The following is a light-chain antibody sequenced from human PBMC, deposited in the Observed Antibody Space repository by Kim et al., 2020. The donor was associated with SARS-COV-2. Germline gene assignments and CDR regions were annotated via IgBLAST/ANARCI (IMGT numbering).Light chain of an antibody. J-gene: IGKJ2*01. Sequence: PRELATLSCSYHKSLSPNYFAWYHPNPGQAPRLLIYGASRRATVIPDRFSRSGSATDFPLTICRLEPEDFAVYYYQHADTFGQGPKLEI. CDR3: QHADT. V-gene: IGKV3-20*01. CDR2: GAS. CDR1: KSLSPNY.